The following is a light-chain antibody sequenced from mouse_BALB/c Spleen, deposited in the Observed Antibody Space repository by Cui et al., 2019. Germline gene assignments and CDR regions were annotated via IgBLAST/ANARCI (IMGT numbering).Light chain of an antibody. V-gene: IGKV4-61*01. CDR3: QQYHSYPFT. J-gene: IGKJ4*01. CDR1: SSVSY. CDR2: RTS. Sequence: QIVPTQSAPIMSASPGEKVTISCSASSSVSYMYWYQQKPGSSPKPWIYRTSNLASGVPARFSGSGSGTSYSLTISSMEAEDAATYYCQQYHSYPFTFGSGTKLEIK.